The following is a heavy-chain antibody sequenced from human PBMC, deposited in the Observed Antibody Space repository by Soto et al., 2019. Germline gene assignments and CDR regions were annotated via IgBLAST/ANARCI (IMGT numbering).Heavy chain of an antibody. CDR1: GGSFSGYY. J-gene: IGHJ6*02. Sequence: SETLSLTCAVYGGSFSGYYWSWIRQPPGKGLEWIGEINHSGSTNYNPSLKSRVTISVDTSKNQFSLKLSSVTAADTAVYYCARGRRRNWNYTPLGMDVWGQGTTVTVSS. CDR2: INHSGST. D-gene: IGHD1-7*01. CDR3: ARGRRRNWNYTPLGMDV. V-gene: IGHV4-34*01.